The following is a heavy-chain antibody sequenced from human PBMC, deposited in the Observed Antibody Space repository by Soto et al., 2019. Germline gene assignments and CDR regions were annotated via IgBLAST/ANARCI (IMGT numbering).Heavy chain of an antibody. CDR2: ISSSSSYI. CDR3: ARERGSGYDYYYYYGMDV. D-gene: IGHD5-12*01. CDR1: GFTFSSYS. V-gene: IGHV3-21*01. J-gene: IGHJ6*02. Sequence: GESLKISCAASGFTFSSYSMNWVRQAPGKGLEWVSSISSSSSYIYYADSVKGRFTISRDNAKNSLYLQMNSLRAEDTAVYYCARERGSGYDYYYYYGMDVWGQGTTVTVSS.